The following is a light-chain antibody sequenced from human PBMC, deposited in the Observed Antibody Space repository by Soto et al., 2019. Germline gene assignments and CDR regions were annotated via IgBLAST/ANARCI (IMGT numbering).Light chain of an antibody. V-gene: IGKV3-11*01. CDR2: DAS. J-gene: IGKJ5*01. CDR3: LQHNHQMN. Sequence: EIVMTQSPATLSVSPGERAALSCRARQSVSSYLAWYQQKRGQAPRLLIYDASNRATGIPARFSGSGSGTDFTLRTSRLAHEAFAVSYCLQHNHQMNFGQVTRRETK. CDR1: QSVSSY.